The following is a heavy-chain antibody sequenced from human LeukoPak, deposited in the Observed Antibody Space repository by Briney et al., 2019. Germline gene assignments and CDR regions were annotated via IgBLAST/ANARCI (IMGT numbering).Heavy chain of an antibody. D-gene: IGHD2-15*01. V-gene: IGHV4-59*01. CDR3: ARAATRYCSGGSCYRYRTYWYFDL. Sequence: SETLSLTCTVSGGSISSYYWSRIRQPPGKGLEWIGYIYYSGSTNYDPSLKSRVTISVDTSKNQFSLKLSSVTAADTAVYYCARAATRYCSGGSCYRYRTYWYFDLWGRGTLVTVSS. J-gene: IGHJ2*01. CDR2: IYYSGST. CDR1: GGSISSYY.